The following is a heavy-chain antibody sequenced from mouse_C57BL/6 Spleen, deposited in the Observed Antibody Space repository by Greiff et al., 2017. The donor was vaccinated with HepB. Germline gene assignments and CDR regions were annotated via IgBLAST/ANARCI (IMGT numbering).Heavy chain of an antibody. J-gene: IGHJ3*01. D-gene: IGHD2-13*01. CDR3: TRDDDGDPFAY. CDR1: GFTFSSYA. Sequence: EVQVVESGEGLVKPGGSLKLSCAASGFTFSSYALSWVRQTPETRLEWVAYISSGGDYIYYADTVKGRFTISRDNARNTLYLQMSSLKSEDTAMYYCTRDDDGDPFAYWGQGTLVTVAA. CDR2: ISSGGDYI. V-gene: IGHV5-9-1*02.